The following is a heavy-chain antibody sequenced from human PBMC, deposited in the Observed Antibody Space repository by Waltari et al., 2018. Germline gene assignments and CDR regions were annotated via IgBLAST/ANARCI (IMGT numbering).Heavy chain of an antibody. J-gene: IGHJ3*01. CDR2: ISYDGTT. V-gene: IGHV4-39*01. CDR1: GGSIDTPKHY. CDR3: ATYIGASVGTAAFDV. D-gene: IGHD5-12*01. Sequence: QLQLQESGPGPVKPSETLSLTCSVSGGSIDTPKHYWSWIRQPPGQGLEWIGTISYDGTTYTNPSLGSRLTMSRDTSKNQLSLTLGSTTAADTAVYYCATYIGASVGTAAFDVWGQGTMVTVSS.